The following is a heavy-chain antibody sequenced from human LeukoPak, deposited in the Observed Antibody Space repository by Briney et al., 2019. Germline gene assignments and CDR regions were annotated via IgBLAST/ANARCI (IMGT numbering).Heavy chain of an antibody. CDR2: IYYSGST. D-gene: IGHD5-24*01. V-gene: IGHV4-59*12. Sequence: PSETLSLTCTVSGGSISSYSWSWIRQPPGKGLEWIGYIYYSGSTYYNPSLKSRVTISVDTSKNQFSLKLSSVTAADTAVYYCARARRDGYNYVHWFDPWGQGTLVTVSS. CDR1: GGSISSYS. J-gene: IGHJ5*02. CDR3: ARARRDGYNYVHWFDP.